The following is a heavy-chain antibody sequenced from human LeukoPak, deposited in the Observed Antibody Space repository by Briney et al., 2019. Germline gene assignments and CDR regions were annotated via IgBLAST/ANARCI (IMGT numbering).Heavy chain of an antibody. CDR1: GFTFSSYW. D-gene: IGHD2-8*02. CDR2: INSDGSST. V-gene: IGHV3-74*01. CDR3: ARSPPVVYVDY. J-gene: IGHJ4*02. Sequence: QSGGSRRLSCAASGFTFSSYWMHWVRQAPGKGLVWVSRINSDGSSTSYADSVKGRFTISRDNAKNTLYLQMNSLRAEDTAVYYCARSPPVVYVDYWGQGTLVTVSS.